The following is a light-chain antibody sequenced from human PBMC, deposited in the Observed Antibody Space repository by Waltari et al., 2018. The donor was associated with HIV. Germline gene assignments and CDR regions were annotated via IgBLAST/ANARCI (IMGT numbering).Light chain of an antibody. CDR2: DDD. V-gene: IGLV1-51*01. CDR3: ATWDGSLSSVV. J-gene: IGLJ2*01. CDR1: SSHIGTNY. Sequence: QSVLTQPPSVSAAAGQKVTLSCSGSSSHIGTNYVSWYKQLPRTAPKLLIYDDDARPPGISDQFSCSKSGSSATLDITGLQPGDEGDYYCATWDGSLSSVVFGGGTKVIVL.